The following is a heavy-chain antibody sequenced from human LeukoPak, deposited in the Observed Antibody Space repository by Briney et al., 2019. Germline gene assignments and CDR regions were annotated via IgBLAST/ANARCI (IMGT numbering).Heavy chain of an antibody. CDR1: GFTVNTNY. V-gene: IGHV3-53*01. Sequence: GGSLRLSCAASGFTVNTNYMSWVRQAPGKGLEWVSVIYRDDTTYYADSVKGRFTISRDNSKNTLYLQMSSLRAEDTAVYYCARAAYDSGSYTVNHDYWGQGTLVTVSS. J-gene: IGHJ4*02. CDR2: IYRDDTT. CDR3: ARAAYDSGSYTVNHDY. D-gene: IGHD3-22*01.